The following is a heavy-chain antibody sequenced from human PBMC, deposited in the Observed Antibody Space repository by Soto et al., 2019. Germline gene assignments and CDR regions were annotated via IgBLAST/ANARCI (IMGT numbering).Heavy chain of an antibody. CDR3: AKSKVVVTDPDY. Sequence: EVQLLESGGGLVQPGGSLSLSCAASGFTFSSYAMSWVRQAPGKGLEWVSASSGSGGSTYYADSVKGRFTISRDNSKNTRDLQMNSLRAEDTSVYYCAKSKVVVTDPDYWGQGTLVTVSS. D-gene: IGHD2-21*02. V-gene: IGHV3-23*01. CDR2: SSGSGGST. J-gene: IGHJ4*02. CDR1: GFTFSSYA.